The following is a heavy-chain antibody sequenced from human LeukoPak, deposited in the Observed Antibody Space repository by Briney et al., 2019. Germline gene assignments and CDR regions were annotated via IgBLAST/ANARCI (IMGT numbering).Heavy chain of an antibody. CDR1: GGSFSSYY. J-gene: IGHJ4*02. CDR2: IYTTGST. CDR3: ARDVRGWSGFDY. D-gene: IGHD3-3*01. V-gene: IGHV4-4*07. Sequence: SETLSLTCSVSGGSFSSYYWSWIRQPAGKGLEWIGRIYTTGSTDYNPPLKSRVTMSVDTSKNQFSLNLSSVTAADTAVYYCARDVRGWSGFDYWGQGTLVTVSS.